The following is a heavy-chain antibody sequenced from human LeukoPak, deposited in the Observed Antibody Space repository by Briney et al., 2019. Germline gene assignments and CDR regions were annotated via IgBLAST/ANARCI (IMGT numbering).Heavy chain of an antibody. J-gene: IGHJ5*02. D-gene: IGHD3-10*01. Sequence: GGSLRLSCSASRFTFSNYAMSWVRQARGKGLEWVSAITGSGVDTYYVDSVKGRFTISRDNSKNTLYLQMNSLRAEDTAVYYCAKDLDKEVRGVLSWGQGTLVTVSS. CDR3: AKDLDKEVRGVLS. V-gene: IGHV3-23*01. CDR1: RFTFSNYA. CDR2: ITGSGVDT.